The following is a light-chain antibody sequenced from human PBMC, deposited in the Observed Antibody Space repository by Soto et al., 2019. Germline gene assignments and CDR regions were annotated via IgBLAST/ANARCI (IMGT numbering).Light chain of an antibody. CDR3: SSYTSSSTYV. V-gene: IGLV2-14*01. CDR2: EVS. J-gene: IGLJ1*01. CDR1: SSDVGGYNY. Sequence: QSVLTQPASGSGSPGQSITISCTGTSSDVGGYNYVSWYQHHPGKAPKLMIYEVSNRPSAVSNRFSGSKSGNTASLTISGLQAEDEADYYCSSYTSSSTYVFGTGTKLTVL.